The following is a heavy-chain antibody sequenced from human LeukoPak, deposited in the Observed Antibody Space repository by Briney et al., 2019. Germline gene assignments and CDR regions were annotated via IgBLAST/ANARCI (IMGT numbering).Heavy chain of an antibody. D-gene: IGHD6-19*01. CDR2: IYTSGST. V-gene: IGHV4-61*02. Sequence: SQTLSLTCTVSGGSISSGSYYWSWIRQPAGKGLEWIGRIYTSGSTNYNPSLKSRVTISVDTSKNQFSLKLSSVTAADTAVYYCARGAYGWYYYYYYMDVWGKGTTVTVSS. J-gene: IGHJ6*03. CDR3: ARGAYGWYYYYYYMDV. CDR1: GGSISSGSYY.